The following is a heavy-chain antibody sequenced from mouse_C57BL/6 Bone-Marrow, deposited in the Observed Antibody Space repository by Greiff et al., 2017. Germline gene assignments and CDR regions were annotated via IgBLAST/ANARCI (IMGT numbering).Heavy chain of an antibody. D-gene: IGHD2-3*01. CDR3: ARQGWLLLTWFAY. J-gene: IGHJ3*01. CDR2: IYPRSGNT. Sequence: VQLQQSGAELARPGASVKLSCTASGYTFTSYGISWVKQRTGQGLEWIGEIYPRSGNTYYNEKFKGKATLTADKSSSTAYMELRSLTSEDSAVYFCARQGWLLLTWFAYWGQGTLVTVSA. CDR1: GYTFTSYG. V-gene: IGHV1-81*01.